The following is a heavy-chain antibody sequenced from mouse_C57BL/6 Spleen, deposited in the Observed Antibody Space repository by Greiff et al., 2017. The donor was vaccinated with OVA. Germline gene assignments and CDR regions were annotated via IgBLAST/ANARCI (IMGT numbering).Heavy chain of an antibody. CDR1: GFTFSSYA. V-gene: IGHV5-4*01. Sequence: EVQVVESGGGLVKPGGSLKLSCAASGFTFSSYAMSWVRQTPEKRLEWVATISDGGSYTYYPDNVKGRFTISRDNAKNNLYLQMSHLKSEDTAMYYCAREDYYAMDYWGQGTSVTVSS. J-gene: IGHJ4*01. CDR3: AREDYYAMDY. CDR2: ISDGGSYT.